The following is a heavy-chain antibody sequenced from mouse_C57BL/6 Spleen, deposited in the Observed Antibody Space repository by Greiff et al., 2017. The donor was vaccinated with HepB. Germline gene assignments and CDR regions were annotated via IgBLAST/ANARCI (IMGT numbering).Heavy chain of an antibody. D-gene: IGHD2-3*01. J-gene: IGHJ3*01. CDR2: IYPRDGST. V-gene: IGHV1-78*01. Sequence: VQLQQSDAELVKPGASVKISCKVSGYTFTDHTIHWMKQRPEQGLDWIGYIYPRDGSTTYNEKFKGKATLTADQSSSPAYMQLNSLTSGASAVYFCARNCALYDGDFYWGQGTLVTVAA. CDR3: ARNCALYDGDFY. CDR1: GYTFTDHT.